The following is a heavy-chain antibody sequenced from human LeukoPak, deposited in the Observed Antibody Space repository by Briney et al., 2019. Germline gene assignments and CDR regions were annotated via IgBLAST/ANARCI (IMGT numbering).Heavy chain of an antibody. J-gene: IGHJ4*02. V-gene: IGHV4-39*07. CDR2: IYYSGST. D-gene: IGHD3-22*01. Sequence: GSLRLSCAASGFTFSSYAMSWVRQPPGKGLEWIGSIYYSGSTYYNPSLKSRVTISVDTSKNQFSLKLSSVTAADTAVYYCARDSASYYYDSSGPIHFDYWGQGTLVTVSS. CDR1: GFTFSSYA. CDR3: ARDSASYYYDSSGPIHFDY.